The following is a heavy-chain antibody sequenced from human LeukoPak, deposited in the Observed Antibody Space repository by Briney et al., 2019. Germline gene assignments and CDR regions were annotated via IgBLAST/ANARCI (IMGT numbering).Heavy chain of an antibody. Sequence: ASVKVSCKASGYTFTDYNIHWVRQAPGQGLEWMGWITPNSGATLYAQQFQGRVTMTRDTSISTVYMELNNLISDDTAVYYCARGAGSGTYRCFDFWGQGTLVSVSS. D-gene: IGHD3-10*01. J-gene: IGHJ4*02. CDR1: GYTFTDYN. CDR2: ITPNSGAT. CDR3: ARGAGSGTYRCFDF. V-gene: IGHV1-2*02.